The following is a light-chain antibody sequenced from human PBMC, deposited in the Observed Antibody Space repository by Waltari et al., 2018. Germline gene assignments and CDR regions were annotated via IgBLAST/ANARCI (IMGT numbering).Light chain of an antibody. CDR3: QSADSSGTYEV. V-gene: IGLV3-25*03. J-gene: IGLJ3*02. CDR2: KDS. Sequence: SYELTQPPSMSVSPGQTARITCSGDALPTQYAYWYQQKPGQAPVLVIYKDSERASGIPERFSGSSSGTTVTLTISGVQAEDEADYYCQSADSSGTYEVFGGGTKLTVL. CDR1: ALPTQY.